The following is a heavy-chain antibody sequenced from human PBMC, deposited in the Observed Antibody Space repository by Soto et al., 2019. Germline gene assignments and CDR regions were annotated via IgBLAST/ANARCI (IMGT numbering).Heavy chain of an antibody. Sequence: QVQLVQSGAEVKKPGASVKVSCKASGYTFTSYGISWVRQAPGQGLEWMGWISAYNGSTNYAQKLQGRVTMTTDTSTSTAYMELRSLRSDDTAVYYCARDRGEQWLVRQIPTNTGTFDYWGQGTLVTVSS. J-gene: IGHJ4*02. D-gene: IGHD6-19*01. CDR3: ARDRGEQWLVRQIPTNTGTFDY. CDR1: GYTFTSYG. CDR2: ISAYNGST. V-gene: IGHV1-18*01.